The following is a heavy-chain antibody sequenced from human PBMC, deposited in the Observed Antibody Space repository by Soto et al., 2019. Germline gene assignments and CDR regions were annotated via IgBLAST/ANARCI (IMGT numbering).Heavy chain of an antibody. V-gene: IGHV1-69*02. CDR2: IIPILGIA. CDR1: GGTFSSYT. CDR3: AIISGRDGYNYLDFDY. J-gene: IGHJ4*02. Sequence: QVQLVQSGAEVKKPGSSVKVSCKASGGTFSSYTISWVRQAPGQGLEWMGRIIPILGIANYAQKFQGRVTITEHKSTSTADMELSSMRSEDTAVYYCAIISGRDGYNYLDFDYWGQGTLVTVSS. D-gene: IGHD5-12*01.